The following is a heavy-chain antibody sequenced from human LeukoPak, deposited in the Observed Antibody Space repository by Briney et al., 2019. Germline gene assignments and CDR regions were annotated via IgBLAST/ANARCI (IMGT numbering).Heavy chain of an antibody. D-gene: IGHD6-19*01. CDR2: INTDGSST. V-gene: IGHV3-74*01. CDR1: GFTFSNYW. CDR3: ARGGDSSGWYIDY. Sequence: PGGSLRLSCATSGFTFSNYWMHWVRQAPGKGLVWVSRINTDGSSTNYADSVKGRFTISRDNSKNTLYLQMNSLRSEDTAVYYCARGGDSSGWYIDYWGQGTLVTVSS. J-gene: IGHJ4*02.